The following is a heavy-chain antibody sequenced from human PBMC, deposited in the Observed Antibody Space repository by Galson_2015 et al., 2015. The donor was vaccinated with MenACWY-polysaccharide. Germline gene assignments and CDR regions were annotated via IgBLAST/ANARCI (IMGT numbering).Heavy chain of an antibody. CDR3: ARGHLGLGL. J-gene: IGHJ6*02. CDR2: IKTDGSEK. V-gene: IGHV3-7*01. Sequence: SLRLSCAASGLTFSNWWMTWVRQAPGKGLEWVASIKTDGSEKYYVDSVKGRFTISRDNAKDSLYLQLNSLRAEDTAVYFCARGHLGLGLWGQGTTVTVSS. D-gene: IGHD7-27*01. CDR1: GLTFSNWW.